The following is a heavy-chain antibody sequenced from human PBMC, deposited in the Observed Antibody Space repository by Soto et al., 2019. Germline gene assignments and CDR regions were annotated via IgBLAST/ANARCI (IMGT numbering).Heavy chain of an antibody. V-gene: IGHV1-46*01. CDR2: INPGGGRT. Sequence: ASVKVSCKASGYTFTSYYIHWVRQAPGQGLEWVAMINPGGGRTKNAQMFQGRVTLTRDTSTGTVDMELSSLTSADTAVYYCARGPSCGGDCYGMDVWGQGTTVTVSS. J-gene: IGHJ6*02. D-gene: IGHD2-21*01. CDR1: GYTFTSYY. CDR3: ARGPSCGGDCYGMDV.